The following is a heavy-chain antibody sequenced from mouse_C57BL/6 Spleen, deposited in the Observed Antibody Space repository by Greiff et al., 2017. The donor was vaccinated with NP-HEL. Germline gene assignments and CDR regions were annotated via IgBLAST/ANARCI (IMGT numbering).Heavy chain of an antibody. J-gene: IGHJ2*01. CDR3: AREGLRRGDYFDY. CDR1: GYTFTSYW. Sequence: VQLQQPGTELVKPGASVKLSCKASGYTFTSYWMHWVKQRPGQGLEWIGNINPSNGGTNYNEKFKSKATRTVDKSSSTAYMQLSSLTSEDSAVYYCAREGLRRGDYFDYWGQGTTLTVSS. CDR2: INPSNGGT. D-gene: IGHD2-4*01. V-gene: IGHV1-53*01.